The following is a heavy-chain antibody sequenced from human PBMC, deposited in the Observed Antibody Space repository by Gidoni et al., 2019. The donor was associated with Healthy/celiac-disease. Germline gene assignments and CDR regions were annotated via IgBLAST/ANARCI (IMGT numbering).Heavy chain of an antibody. CDR2: INPNSGGT. CDR1: GYTFTGYS. J-gene: IGHJ6*02. D-gene: IGHD1-7*01. Sequence: QVQLGQSGAEVKKPGASVKVSCKASGYTFTGYSMHWVRQAPGQGLEWMGWINPNSGGTNYAQKFQGRVTMTRDTSISTAYMELSRLRSDDTAVYYCARALDRRGNWNYGAMDVWGQGTTVTVSS. CDR3: ARALDRRGNWNYGAMDV. V-gene: IGHV1-2*02.